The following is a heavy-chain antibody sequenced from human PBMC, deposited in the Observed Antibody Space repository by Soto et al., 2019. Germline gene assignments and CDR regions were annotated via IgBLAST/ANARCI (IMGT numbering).Heavy chain of an antibody. CDR2: IIPIFGTA. CDR3: AEGFFGVAYYGMDV. Sequence: SVKVSCKASGGTFSSYAISWVRQAPGQGLEWMGGIIPIFGTANYAQKFQGRVTITADESTSTAYMELSSPRSEDTAVYYCAEGFFGVAYYGMDVWGQGTTVTVSS. V-gene: IGHV1-69*13. CDR1: GGTFSSYA. D-gene: IGHD3-3*01. J-gene: IGHJ6*02.